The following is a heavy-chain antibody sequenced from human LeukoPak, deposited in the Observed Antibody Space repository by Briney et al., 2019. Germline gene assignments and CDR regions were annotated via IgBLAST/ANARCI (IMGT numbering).Heavy chain of an antibody. J-gene: IGHJ4*02. Sequence: GGSLRLSCAASGFTFSTYGMNWVRQAPGKGLEWVSYISSSSSSIYYVDSVKGRFTISRDNAKHSLYLQMNSLRPEDTAMYYCSIPNDYWGQGTLVTVSS. CDR2: ISSSSSSI. CDR1: GFTFSTYG. CDR3: SIPNDY. V-gene: IGHV3-48*01.